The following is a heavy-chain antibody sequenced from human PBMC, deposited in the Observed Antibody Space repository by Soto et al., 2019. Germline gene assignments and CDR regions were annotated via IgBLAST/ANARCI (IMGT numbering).Heavy chain of an antibody. J-gene: IGHJ5*02. CDR2: ISSSSSYR. D-gene: IGHD3-10*01. V-gene: IGHV3-21*01. CDR1: GFTFSSYS. CDR3: ARGRFGDRAIWFDP. Sequence: EVQLVESGGGLVKPGGSLRLSCAASGFTFSSYSMNWVRQAPGKGLEWVSSISSSSSYRYYADSVKGRFTISRDNAKNSLYLQMNSLRAEDTAVYYCARGRFGDRAIWFDPWGQGTLVTVSS.